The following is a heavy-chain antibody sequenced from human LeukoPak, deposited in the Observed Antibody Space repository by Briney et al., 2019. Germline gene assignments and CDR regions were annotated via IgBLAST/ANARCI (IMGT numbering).Heavy chain of an antibody. CDR1: GFTFSSYA. J-gene: IGHJ4*02. V-gene: IGHV3-23*01. CDR3: ATTVGRTYDFWSGYYPEDY. Sequence: GGSLRLSCAASGFTFSSYAMSWVPQAPGKGLEWVSAISGSGGSTYYADAVKGRFTISRDNSKNTLYLQMNSPRAEDTAVYYCATTVGRTYDFWSGYYPEDYWGQGTLVTVSS. D-gene: IGHD3-3*01. CDR2: ISGSGGST.